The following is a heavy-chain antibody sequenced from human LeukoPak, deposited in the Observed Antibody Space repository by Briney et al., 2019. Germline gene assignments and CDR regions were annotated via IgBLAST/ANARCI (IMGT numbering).Heavy chain of an antibody. V-gene: IGHV1-8*01. D-gene: IGHD4-23*01. CDR1: GYTFTSCD. CDR3: ARAYGGNGYYYYYYMDV. J-gene: IGHJ6*03. Sequence: ASVKVSCKASGYTFTSCDINWVRQATGQGLEWMGWMNPNSGNTGYAQKFQGRVTMTRNTSISTAYMELSSLRSEDTAVYYCARAYGGNGYYYYYYMDVWGKGTTVTVSS. CDR2: MNPNSGNT.